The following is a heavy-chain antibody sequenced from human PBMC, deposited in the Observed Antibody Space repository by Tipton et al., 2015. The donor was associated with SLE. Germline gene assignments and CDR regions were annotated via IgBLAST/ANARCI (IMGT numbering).Heavy chain of an antibody. CDR1: GYTFTDYY. CDR2: IDPKSGGT. Sequence: QVQLVQSGAEVKEPGASVKVSCKTSGYTFTDYYIHWVRQAPGQGPEWMGWIDPKSGGTNYAQKFQGRVTMARDTSTTTASMELSWLRSDDTAVYYCARSTRYCLGGPSNYFPYWGQGTLVTVSS. J-gene: IGHJ4*02. V-gene: IGHV1-2*02. D-gene: IGHD2-15*01. CDR3: ARSTRYCLGGPSNYFPY.